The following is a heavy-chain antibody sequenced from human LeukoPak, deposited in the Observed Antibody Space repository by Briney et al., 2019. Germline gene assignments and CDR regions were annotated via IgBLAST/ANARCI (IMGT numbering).Heavy chain of an antibody. J-gene: IGHJ4*02. D-gene: IGHD6-19*01. V-gene: IGHV3-7*01. CDR1: GFTFSSYW. CDR3: AKGSGWYFDY. Sequence: PGGSLRLSCAASGFTFSSYWMTWVRQAPGKGLEWVASIKVAGSEKYYVDSVKGRFTISRDNAKNSLYLQMNSLRAEDTAVYYCAKGSGWYFDYWGQGTLVTVSS. CDR2: IKVAGSEK.